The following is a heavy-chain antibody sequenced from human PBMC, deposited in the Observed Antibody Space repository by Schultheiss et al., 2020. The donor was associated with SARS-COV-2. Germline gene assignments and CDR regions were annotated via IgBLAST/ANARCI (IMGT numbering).Heavy chain of an antibody. CDR3: ARYTSTGYCSSTSCYTDYFDY. V-gene: IGHV4-61*05. CDR1: GGSIGRSGYY. J-gene: IGHJ4*02. Sequence: SETLSLTCTVSGGSIGRSGYYWSWIRQPPGKGLEWIGYIYYSGSTNYNPSLKSRVTISVDTSKNQFSLKLSSVTAADTAVYYCARYTSTGYCSSTSCYTDYFDYWGQGTLVTVSS. CDR2: IYYSGST. D-gene: IGHD2-2*02.